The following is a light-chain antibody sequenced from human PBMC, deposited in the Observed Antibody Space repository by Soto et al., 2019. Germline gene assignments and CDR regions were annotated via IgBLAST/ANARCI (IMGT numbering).Light chain of an antibody. CDR3: QQNYYSPRT. V-gene: IGKV3-20*01. J-gene: IGKJ1*01. CDR1: ESANSAY. CDR2: GAS. Sequence: EIVLTQSPVTLSLSPGEIATLSCSASESANSAYLAWYQHRPAQAPRLLIYGASSRATGVPGRFSGSGSGTEFTLTITRLEPADFASYYCQQNYYSPRTFGLGTKVDIK.